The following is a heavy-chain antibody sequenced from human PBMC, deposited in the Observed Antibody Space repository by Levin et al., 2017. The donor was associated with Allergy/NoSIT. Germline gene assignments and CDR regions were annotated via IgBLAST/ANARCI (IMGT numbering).Heavy chain of an antibody. Sequence: GESLKISCAASGFTFNTYSMTWVRQAPGKGLEWVSSITTRSSSLYYADSVQGRFTISRDDAKKSLYLQMDSLRAEDTALYFCAREQWLATFDYWGQGSLVTVSS. CDR2: ITTRSSSL. CDR1: GFTFNTYS. CDR3: AREQWLATFDY. D-gene: IGHD6-19*01. V-gene: IGHV3-21*01. J-gene: IGHJ4*02.